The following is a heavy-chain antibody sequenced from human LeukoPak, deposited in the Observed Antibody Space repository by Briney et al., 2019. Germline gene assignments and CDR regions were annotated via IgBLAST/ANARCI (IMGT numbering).Heavy chain of an antibody. D-gene: IGHD3-10*01. CDR1: GGTFSSYA. CDR3: AREYYYGSGSYYIDY. CDR2: ISPNFGRA. Sequence: SLKVSCKASGGTFSSYAISWVRQAPGQGLEWMGGISPNFGRANYAQKFQGRVTITADESTSTAYMELSSLRSEDTAVYYCAREYYYGSGSYYIDYWGQGTLVTVSS. J-gene: IGHJ4*02. V-gene: IGHV1-69*01.